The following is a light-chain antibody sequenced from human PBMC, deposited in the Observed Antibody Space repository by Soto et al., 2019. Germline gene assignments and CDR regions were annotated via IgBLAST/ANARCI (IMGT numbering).Light chain of an antibody. J-gene: IGLJ1*01. CDR3: QSYESSLSGYV. V-gene: IGLV1-40*01. CDR2: GNS. Sequence: QSVLTQPPSVSGSPEHRVTLSCTGSTSNIGAGYDVHWYQQLPGTDHKLLISGNSNRPSGAPDRFSGYRSGTSASLAITGLQAYDEADYYCQSYESSLSGYVFGTGTKLTVL. CDR1: TSNIGAGYD.